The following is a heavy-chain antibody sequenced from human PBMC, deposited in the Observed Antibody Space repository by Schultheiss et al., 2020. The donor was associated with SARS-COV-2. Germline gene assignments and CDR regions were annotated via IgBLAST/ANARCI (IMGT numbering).Heavy chain of an antibody. CDR2: IYYSGST. CDR1: GGSISSGGYY. J-gene: IGHJ3*02. Sequence: SQTLSLTCTVSGGSISSGGYYWSWIRQHPGKGLEWIGYIYYSGSTYYNPSLKSRVTISVDTSKNQFSLKLSSVTAADTAVYYCARDPVTMVQGVSGAFDIWGQGTMVTVSS. V-gene: IGHV4-31*03. CDR3: ARDPVTMVQGVSGAFDI. D-gene: IGHD3-10*01.